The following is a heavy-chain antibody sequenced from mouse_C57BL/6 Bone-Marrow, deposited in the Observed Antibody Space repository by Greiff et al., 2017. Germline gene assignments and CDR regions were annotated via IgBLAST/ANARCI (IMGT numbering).Heavy chain of an antibody. J-gene: IGHJ2*01. D-gene: IGHD2-4*01. CDR2: INPGSGGT. V-gene: IGHV1-54*01. Sequence: QVHVKQSGAELVRPGTSVKVSCKASGYAFTNYLIEWVKQRPGQGLVWIGVINPGSGGTNYNEKFKGKATLTADKSSSTAYMQLSSLTSEDSAVYFCARLIYYDYDYFDYWGQGTTLTVSS. CDR1: GYAFTNYL. CDR3: ARLIYYDYDYFDY.